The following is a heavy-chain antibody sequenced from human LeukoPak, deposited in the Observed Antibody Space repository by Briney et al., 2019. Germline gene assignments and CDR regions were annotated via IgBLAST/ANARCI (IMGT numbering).Heavy chain of an antibody. CDR2: IFYSGST. CDR1: GGSISSSSYY. CDR3: ATFRPGGYFHN. J-gene: IGHJ1*01. D-gene: IGHD2-21*01. Sequence: KPSETLSLTCTVSGGSISSSSYYWGWIRQPPGKGLEWIGSIFYSGSTYYNPSLQSRVTISVDTSKNQFSLKLSSVTAADTAVYYCATFRPGGYFHNWGQGTLVTVSS. V-gene: IGHV4-39*01.